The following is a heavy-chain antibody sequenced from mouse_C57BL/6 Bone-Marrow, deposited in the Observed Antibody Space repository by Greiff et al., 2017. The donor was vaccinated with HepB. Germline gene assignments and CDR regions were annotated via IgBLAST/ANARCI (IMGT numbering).Heavy chain of an antibody. CDR2: ISSGSSTI. CDR3: ARIYYYGSSYSDWYFDV. CDR1: GFTFSDYG. V-gene: IGHV5-17*01. J-gene: IGHJ1*03. D-gene: IGHD1-1*01. Sequence: EVKLMESGGGLVKPGGSLKLSCAASGFTFSDYGMHWVRQAPEKGLEWVAYISSGSSTIYYADTVKGRFTISRDNAKNTLFLQMTSLRSEDTAMYYCARIYYYGSSYSDWYFDVWGTGTTVTVSS.